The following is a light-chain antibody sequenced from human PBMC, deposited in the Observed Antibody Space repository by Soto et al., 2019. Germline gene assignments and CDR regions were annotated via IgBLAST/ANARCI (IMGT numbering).Light chain of an antibody. Sequence: QSALTQPASVSGSPGQSITISCTGTSSDVGGYNYVSWYQQHPGKAPKLMIYEVTNRPSGVSDRFSGSKSGNTASLTISWLHAEDEADYYCSSYTSSSNPVIFGGGTKLTVL. J-gene: IGLJ2*01. CDR3: SSYTSSSNPVI. V-gene: IGLV2-14*01. CDR1: SSDVGGYNY. CDR2: EVT.